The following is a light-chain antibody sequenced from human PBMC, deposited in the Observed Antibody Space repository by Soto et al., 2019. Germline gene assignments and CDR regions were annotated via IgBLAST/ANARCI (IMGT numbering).Light chain of an antibody. J-gene: IGKJ2*01. Sequence: DIQMTQSPSPLSASVGDRVTITCRASQSISSWLAWYQQKPGKAPKVLIYKASSLASGVPSRFSGSGSGTEFTLTISSLQPDDFATYYCQHSASYPVTFGQGTKLEIK. CDR3: QHSASYPVT. V-gene: IGKV1-5*03. CDR1: QSISSW. CDR2: KAS.